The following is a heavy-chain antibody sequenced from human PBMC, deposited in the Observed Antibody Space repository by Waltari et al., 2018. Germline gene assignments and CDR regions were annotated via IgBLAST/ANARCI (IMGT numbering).Heavy chain of an antibody. CDR1: GGSFSGYY. J-gene: IGHJ6*02. V-gene: IGHV4-34*02. D-gene: IGHD2-15*01. CDR3: VRLEDCSGPGGNCYSGDSFALDV. Sequence: QVQLQQWGAGQLQPSETLSLTCGVSGGSFSGYYLGWIRQPPGKGLEWMGEINHNGNRNYNPSLRSRVTMLIDTSRSQFSLKVNSVTAADTAVYYCVRLEDCSGPGGNCYSGDSFALDVWGQGTTVTVSS. CDR2: INHNGNR.